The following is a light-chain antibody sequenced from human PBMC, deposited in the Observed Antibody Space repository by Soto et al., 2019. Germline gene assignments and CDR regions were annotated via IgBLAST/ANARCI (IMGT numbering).Light chain of an antibody. J-gene: IGKJ1*01. V-gene: IGKV3-20*01. CDR3: QHYGTSMWT. CDR1: QSASSSS. CDR2: DTS. Sequence: EIVLTQSPGTLSLSPGERATLSCRASQSASSSSLSWYQQKPGQAPRLLIYDTSSRATDIPDRFSGSGSGTDFTLTISRLEPEDFTVYYCQHYGTSMWTFGQGTTVEIK.